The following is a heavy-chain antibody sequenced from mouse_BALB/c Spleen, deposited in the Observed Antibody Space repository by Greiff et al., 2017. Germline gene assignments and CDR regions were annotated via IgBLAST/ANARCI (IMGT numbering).Heavy chain of an antibody. D-gene: IGHD2-12*01. V-gene: IGHV1-67*01. Sequence: QVQLKESGPELVRPGVSVKISCKGSGYTFTDYAMHWVKQSHAKSLEWIGVISTYYGNTNYNQKFKGKATMTVDKSSSTAYMERARLTSEDSAIYYCARDHDDAMDYWGQGTSVTVSS. J-gene: IGHJ4*01. CDR3: ARDHDDAMDY. CDR2: ISTYYGNT. CDR1: GYTFTDYA.